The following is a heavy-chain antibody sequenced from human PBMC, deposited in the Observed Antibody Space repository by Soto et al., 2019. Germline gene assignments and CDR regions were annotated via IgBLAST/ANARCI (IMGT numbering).Heavy chain of an antibody. CDR1: GGSLDTYY. V-gene: IGHV4-59*01. D-gene: IGHD1-20*01. Sequence: KPSETLSLTCTVSGGSLDTYYWTWIRQPPGKGLEWIGYIYSSGSTNYNPSLKSRVTMAVDMSKNQFSLKLTSVTAADTAVYYCARARYNWNYWGQGALVTVSS. J-gene: IGHJ4*02. CDR3: ARARYNWNY. CDR2: IYSSGST.